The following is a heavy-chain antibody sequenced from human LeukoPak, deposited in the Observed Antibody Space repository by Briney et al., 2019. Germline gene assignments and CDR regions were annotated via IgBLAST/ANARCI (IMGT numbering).Heavy chain of an antibody. Sequence: VKVSCKASGGTFISYAISWVRQAPGQGLEWMGGIIPIFGTANYAQKFQGRVTITADESTSTAYMELSSLRSEDTAVYYCARDPILTGYYFDYWGQGTLVTVSS. CDR2: IIPIFGTA. D-gene: IGHD3-9*01. CDR3: ARDPILTGYYFDY. V-gene: IGHV1-69*01. J-gene: IGHJ4*02. CDR1: GGTFISYA.